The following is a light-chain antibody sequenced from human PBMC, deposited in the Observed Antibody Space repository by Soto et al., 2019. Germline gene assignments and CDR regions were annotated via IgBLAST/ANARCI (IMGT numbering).Light chain of an antibody. CDR2: VAS. J-gene: IGKJ3*01. V-gene: IGKV3-11*01. CDR3: HQRSNWLFT. CDR1: QSVSSS. Sequence: EIVLTQSPATLSLSPGEGATLSCRASQSVSSSLAWYQKKPGQAPSLLIHVASNRATGIPARVSGSGSATGFTLTISSLEPEDCAVYYCHQRSNWLFTFGPGTKVDVK.